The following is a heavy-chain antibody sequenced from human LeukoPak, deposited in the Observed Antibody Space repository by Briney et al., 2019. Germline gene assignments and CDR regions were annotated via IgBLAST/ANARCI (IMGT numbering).Heavy chain of an antibody. J-gene: IGHJ4*02. D-gene: IGHD7-27*01. CDR1: GFTFSSYG. CDR3: AKGPPNWGLNDRLGVSDY. Sequence: GGSLRLSCAASGFTFSSYGMHWVRQAPGKGLEWVAFIRYDGSNKYYADSVKGRFTISRDNSKNTLYLQMNSLRAEDTAVYYCAKGPPNWGLNDRLGVSDYWGQGTLVTVSS. CDR2: IRYDGSNK. V-gene: IGHV3-30*02.